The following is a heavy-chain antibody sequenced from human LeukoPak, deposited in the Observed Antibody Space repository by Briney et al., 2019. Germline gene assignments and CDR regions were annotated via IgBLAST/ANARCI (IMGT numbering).Heavy chain of an antibody. D-gene: IGHD3-3*01. CDR3: ARGGTYDDFWLTDY. V-gene: IGHV4-34*01. CDR2: INHSGTT. Sequence: SETLSPTCALYGGSFSGHYYTWIRQPPGKGLEWIGEINHSGTTNCNPSLKSRVTISLDTSKNQFSMKLSSVTAADTAVYYCARGGTYDDFWLTDYWGQGTLVTVSS. J-gene: IGHJ4*02. CDR1: GGSFSGHY.